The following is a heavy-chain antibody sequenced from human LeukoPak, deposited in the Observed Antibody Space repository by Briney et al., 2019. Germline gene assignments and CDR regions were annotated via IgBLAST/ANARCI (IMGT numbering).Heavy chain of an antibody. J-gene: IGHJ6*02. CDR2: IYYSGTT. Sequence: MPSETLSLTCTVSGGSISYYYWSWIRQSPGKGLEWIGYIYYSGTTNYNPSLKSRVTISVDTSKNRFSLQLRSVTAADTAVYYCARDDPQTTVPEGMDVWGQGTTVTVSS. CDR3: ARDDPQTTVPEGMDV. D-gene: IGHD4-17*01. V-gene: IGHV4-59*01. CDR1: GGSISYYY.